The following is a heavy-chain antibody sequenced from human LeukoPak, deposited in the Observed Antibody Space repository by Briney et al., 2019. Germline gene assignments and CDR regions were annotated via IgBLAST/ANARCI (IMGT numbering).Heavy chain of an antibody. J-gene: IGHJ3*02. D-gene: IGHD3-10*01. CDR2: INPNRGGT. V-gene: IGHV1-2*02. Sequence: ASVKVSCKASGYTFTGYYMHWVRQAPGQGLEWMGWINPNRGGTNYAQKFQGRVTMTRDTSISTAYMELSRLRSDDTAVYYSARDFRSMVRGVINDAFDIWGQGTMVTVSS. CDR3: ARDFRSMVRGVINDAFDI. CDR1: GYTFTGYY.